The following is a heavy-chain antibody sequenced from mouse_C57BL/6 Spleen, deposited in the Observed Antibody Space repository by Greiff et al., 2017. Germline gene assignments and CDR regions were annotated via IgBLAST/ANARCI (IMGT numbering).Heavy chain of an antibody. CDR3: SRAGPWYFDV. CDR1: GYTFTSYW. J-gene: IGHJ1*03. CDR2: IYPSDSET. D-gene: IGHD4-1*01. Sequence: QVQLQQPGAELVRPGSSVKLSCKASGYTFTSYWMDWVKQRPGQGLEWIGNIYPSDSETHYNQKFKDKATLTVDKSSSTAYMQLSSLTSEDSAVYYCSRAGPWYFDVWGKGTTVTVSS. V-gene: IGHV1-61*01.